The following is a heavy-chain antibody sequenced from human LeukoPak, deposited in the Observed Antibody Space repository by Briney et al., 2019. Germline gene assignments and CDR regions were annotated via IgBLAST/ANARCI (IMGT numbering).Heavy chain of an antibody. V-gene: IGHV5-51*01. CDR3: ARHGVGSSWFGFDY. D-gene: IGHD6-13*01. Sequence: GESLKISCQASGYTFNTYWIGWVRQMPGKGLEWMGIINPGDSDPRYSPSFQGRATISADRSISTAYLQWSSLKASDTAMYYCARHGVGSSWFGFDYWGQGTLVTVSP. CDR1: GYTFNTYW. J-gene: IGHJ4*02. CDR2: INPGDSDP.